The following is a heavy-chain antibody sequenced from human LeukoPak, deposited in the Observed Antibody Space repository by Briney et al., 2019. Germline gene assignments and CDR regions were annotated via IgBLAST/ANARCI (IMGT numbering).Heavy chain of an antibody. CDR2: INHSGST. J-gene: IGHJ4*02. D-gene: IGHD6-13*01. V-gene: IGHV4-34*01. Sequence: SETLSLTCAVYGGSFSGYYWSWIRQPPGKGLEWIGEINHSGSTNYNPSLKGRVTISVDTSKNQFSLKLSSVTAADTAVYYCARGAGGPYRIAAVRLTFDYWGQGTLVTVSS. CDR3: ARGAGGPYRIAAVRLTFDY. CDR1: GGSFSGYY.